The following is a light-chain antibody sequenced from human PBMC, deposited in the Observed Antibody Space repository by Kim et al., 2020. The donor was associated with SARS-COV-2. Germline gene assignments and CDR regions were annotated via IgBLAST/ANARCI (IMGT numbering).Light chain of an antibody. V-gene: IGLV3-1*01. CDR3: QAWDSSTHNYV. J-gene: IGLJ1*01. CDR2: QDN. Sequence: PGQTASITCSRYKLGYKYVSWYQQKPGRSPVVVIYQDNQRPSGIPERFSGSNSGNTATLTISGTQAMDEADYYCQAWDSSTHNYVFGAGTKVTVL. CDR1: KLGYKY.